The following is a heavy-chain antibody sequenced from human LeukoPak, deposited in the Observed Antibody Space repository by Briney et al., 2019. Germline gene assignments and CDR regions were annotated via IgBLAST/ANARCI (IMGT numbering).Heavy chain of an antibody. CDR1: GFTFSRYY. V-gene: IGHV3-74*01. Sequence: PGGSLRLSCAASGFTFSRYYMHWVRQAPGKGLVWVSRINSDGSSTYYADSVKGRFTISRDNSKNTLYLQMNSLRAEDTAVYYCARDYGDVGFDYWGQGTLVTVSS. D-gene: IGHD4-17*01. J-gene: IGHJ4*02. CDR3: ARDYGDVGFDY. CDR2: INSDGSST.